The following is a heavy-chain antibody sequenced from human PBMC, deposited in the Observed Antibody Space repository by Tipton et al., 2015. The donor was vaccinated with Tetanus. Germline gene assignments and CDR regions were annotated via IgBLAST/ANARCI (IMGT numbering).Heavy chain of an antibody. D-gene: IGHD1-14*01. CDR1: GASFSDYY. CDR3: ARGTGDY. V-gene: IGHV4-59*01. J-gene: IGHJ4*02. CDR2: IYYSGST. Sequence: LRLSCAVYGASFSDYYWSWIRQAPGKGLEWIGYIYYSGSTNYNPSLKSRVTISVDTSKNQFSLKLSSVTAADTAVYYCARGTGDYWGQGTLVTVSS.